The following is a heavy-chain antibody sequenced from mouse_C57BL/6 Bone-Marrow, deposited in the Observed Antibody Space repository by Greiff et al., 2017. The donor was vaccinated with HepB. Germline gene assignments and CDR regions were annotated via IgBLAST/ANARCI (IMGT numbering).Heavy chain of an antibody. D-gene: IGHD3-2*02. V-gene: IGHV1-81*01. CDR1: GYTFTSYG. J-gene: IGHJ3*01. CDR2: IYPRSGNT. CDR3: ARRAAQATPFAY. Sequence: QVQLQQSGAELARPGASVKLSCKASGYTFTSYGISWVKQRTGQGLEWIGEIYPRSGNTYYNEKFKGKATLTADKSSSTAYMELRSLTSEDSAVYFCARRAAQATPFAYWGQGTLVTVTA.